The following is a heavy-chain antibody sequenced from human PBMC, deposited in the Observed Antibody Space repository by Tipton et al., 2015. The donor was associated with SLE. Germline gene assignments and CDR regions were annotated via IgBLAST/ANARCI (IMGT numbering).Heavy chain of an antibody. V-gene: IGHV4-4*09. CDR2: IYTSGST. CDR3: ARVIAVAGTHAFDI. Sequence: TLSLTCTVSGGSISSYYWSWIRQPPGKGLEWIGYIYTSGSTNYNPSLKSRVTTSVDTSKNQFSLKLSSVTAADTAVYYCARVIAVAGTHAFDIWGQGTMVTVSS. D-gene: IGHD6-19*01. CDR1: GGSISSYY. J-gene: IGHJ3*02.